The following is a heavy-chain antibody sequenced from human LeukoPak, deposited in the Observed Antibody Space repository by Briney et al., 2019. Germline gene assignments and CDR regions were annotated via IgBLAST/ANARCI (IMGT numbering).Heavy chain of an antibody. Sequence: SETLSLTCAVYGGSFSGYYWSWIRQPPGKGLEWIGEINHSGSTNYNPSLKSRVTISVDTSKNQFSLRLSSVTAADTAVYYCASAISTVVVPAATNWIDPWGQGTLVTVSS. D-gene: IGHD2-2*01. CDR2: INHSGST. CDR3: ASAISTVVVPAATNWIDP. V-gene: IGHV4-34*01. CDR1: GGSFSGYY. J-gene: IGHJ5*02.